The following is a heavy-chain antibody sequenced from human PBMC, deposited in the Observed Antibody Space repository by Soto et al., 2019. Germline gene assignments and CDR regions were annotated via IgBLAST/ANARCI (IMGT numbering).Heavy chain of an antibody. D-gene: IGHD6-19*01. CDR1: GFTFSSYA. J-gene: IGHJ4*02. V-gene: IGHV3-23*01. Sequence: GSLELSCAASGFTFSSYAMSGVRQAPGKGLEWVSAISGSGGSTYYADSVKGRFTISRDNSKNTLYLQMNSLRAEDTAVYYCAKEPLPMAGHDYWGQGTLVTVSS. CDR2: ISGSGGST. CDR3: AKEPLPMAGHDY.